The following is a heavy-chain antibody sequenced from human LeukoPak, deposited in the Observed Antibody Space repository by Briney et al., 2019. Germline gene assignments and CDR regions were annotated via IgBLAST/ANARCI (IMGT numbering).Heavy chain of an antibody. CDR1: GFTFSSYA. J-gene: IGHJ4*02. CDR2: ISNSDGKT. V-gene: IGHV3-23*01. D-gene: IGHD1-1*01. Sequence: GGSLRLSRAASGFTFSSYAMSWVRRPRGKGREWVSTISNSDGKTYYADSVKGRFTISRDNSKNTLYVQMNSLTAEDTAIYYCAKATGNLGNWGQGTLVTVSS. CDR3: AKATGNLGN.